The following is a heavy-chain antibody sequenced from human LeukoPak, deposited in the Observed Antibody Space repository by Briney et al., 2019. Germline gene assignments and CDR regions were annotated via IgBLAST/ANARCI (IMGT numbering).Heavy chain of an antibody. CDR1: GGSIRSSSYY. Sequence: SETLSLTCTVSGGSIRSSSYYWGWIRQSPGKGLEWIGSISHSGSTCYSPSLKSRVTFSVDTSKSQFSLHLSSVTAADTAVYYCATTYCSSTSCYPGAWYFDLWGRGTLVTVSS. J-gene: IGHJ2*01. CDR3: ATTYCSSTSCYPGAWYFDL. V-gene: IGHV4-39*01. CDR2: ISHSGST. D-gene: IGHD2-2*01.